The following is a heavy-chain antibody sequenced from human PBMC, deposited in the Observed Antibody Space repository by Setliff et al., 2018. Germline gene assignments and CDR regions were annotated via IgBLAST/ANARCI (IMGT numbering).Heavy chain of an antibody. CDR3: ARDLIRGAPNWFDP. CDR1: RFIFSSAW. V-gene: IGHV3-21*01. D-gene: IGHD3-10*01. J-gene: IGHJ5*02. Sequence: GGSLRLSCAASRFIFSSAWMNWVRQAPGQGLEWVSSIDSSSTWIYYADSVKGRFTISRDNAKSSLYLQMNSLRAEDTAVYYCARDLIRGAPNWFDPWGQGTLVTVSS. CDR2: IDSSSTWI.